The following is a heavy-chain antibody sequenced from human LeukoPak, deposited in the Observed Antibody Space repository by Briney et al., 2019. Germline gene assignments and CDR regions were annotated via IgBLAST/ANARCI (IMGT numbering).Heavy chain of an antibody. Sequence: PGGSLRLSCAASRFTFSSYWMSWVRQAPGKGLEWVSAISGSGGSTYYADSVKGRFTISRDNSKNTLYLQMNSLRAEDTAVYYCAKDRTYGDSVVDYWGQGTLVTVSS. CDR1: RFTFSSYW. V-gene: IGHV3-23*01. J-gene: IGHJ4*02. CDR2: ISGSGGST. D-gene: IGHD4-17*01. CDR3: AKDRTYGDSVVDY.